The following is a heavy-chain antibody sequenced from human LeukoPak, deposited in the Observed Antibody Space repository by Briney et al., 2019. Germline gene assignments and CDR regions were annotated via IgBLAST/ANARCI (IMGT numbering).Heavy chain of an antibody. CDR3: ARATAVAASDY. CDR2: INPNSGGT. Sequence: ASVKVSCKASGYTFTGYYMHWVRQATGQGLEWMGWINPNSGGTNYAQKLQGRVTMTTDTSTSTAYMELRSLRSDDTAVYYCARATAVAASDYWGQGTLVTVSS. J-gene: IGHJ4*02. V-gene: IGHV1-2*02. CDR1: GYTFTGYY. D-gene: IGHD6-19*01.